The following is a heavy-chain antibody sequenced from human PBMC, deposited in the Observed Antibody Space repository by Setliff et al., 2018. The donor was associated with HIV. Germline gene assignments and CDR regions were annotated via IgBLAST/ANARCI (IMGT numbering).Heavy chain of an antibody. D-gene: IGHD6-13*01. V-gene: IGHV4-61*02. Sequence: PSETLSLTCTISGDSISSGNYYWNWIRQPAGKGLEWIGRIYTSASTDYNPSLKSRVTISLHTSENQFSLKLSSVTAADTAVYYCARGGSRGSWYWDYWGQGTLVTVSS. CDR1: GDSISSGNYY. CDR3: ARGGSRGSWYWDY. J-gene: IGHJ4*02. CDR2: IYTSAST.